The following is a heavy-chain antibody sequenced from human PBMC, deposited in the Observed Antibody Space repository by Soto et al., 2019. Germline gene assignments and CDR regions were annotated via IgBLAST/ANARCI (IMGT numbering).Heavy chain of an antibody. CDR1: GGSISSGGYY. CDR3: ARLSSSGWPIDS. D-gene: IGHD6-19*01. J-gene: IGHJ4*02. CDR2: TYYSENT. Sequence: SETLSLTCTVSGGSISSGGYYWNWIRQHPGKGLEWIGYTYYSENTYYNPSLNSRITISADTSKNQFSLKLSSVTAADTAVYCCARLSSSGWPIDSWGQGTLVTVSS. V-gene: IGHV4-31*03.